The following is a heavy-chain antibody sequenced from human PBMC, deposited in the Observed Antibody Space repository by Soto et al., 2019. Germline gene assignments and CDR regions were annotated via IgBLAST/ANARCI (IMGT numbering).Heavy chain of an antibody. Sequence: GASVKVSCKASGGTFSSYAISWVRQAPGQGPEWMGGIIPIFGTANYAQKFQGRVTITADESTSTAYMELSSLRSEDTAVYYCAGGRLDGYNSFDYWGQGTLVTVSS. CDR1: GGTFSSYA. CDR3: AGGRLDGYNSFDY. D-gene: IGHD5-12*01. V-gene: IGHV1-69*13. CDR2: IIPIFGTA. J-gene: IGHJ4*02.